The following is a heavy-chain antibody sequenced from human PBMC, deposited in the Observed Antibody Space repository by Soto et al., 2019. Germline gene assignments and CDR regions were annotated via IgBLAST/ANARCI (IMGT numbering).Heavy chain of an antibody. CDR3: ARRNGIDF. CDR1: GASVTSFY. CDR2: ISDSGST. D-gene: IGHD2-8*01. Sequence: QVQLQESGPGLVKPSETLSLTCTVSGASVTSFYWSWIRQAPGKGLEGIGYISDSGSTHYSPSLGSRVTISVDTSKNQFSLRLTSVTAADTAVYYCARRNGIDFWGQGTLVTVSS. J-gene: IGHJ4*02. V-gene: IGHV4-59*08.